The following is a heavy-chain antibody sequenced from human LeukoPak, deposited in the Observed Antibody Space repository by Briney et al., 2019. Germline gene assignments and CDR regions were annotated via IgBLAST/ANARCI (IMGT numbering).Heavy chain of an antibody. V-gene: IGHV3-30*03. CDR3: VRHHKYCSSTSCYKVGDPTDAFDI. J-gene: IGHJ3*02. Sequence: GGSLRLSCAASGFTFSTYGMHWDRQAPGKGLEWVAVISYDGSNKYYADSVKGRFTISRDNSKNTLYLQMDSLRAEDTAVYYCVRHHKYCSSTSCYKVGDPTDAFDIWGQGTMVTVSS. D-gene: IGHD2-2*01. CDR1: GFTFSTYG. CDR2: ISYDGSNK.